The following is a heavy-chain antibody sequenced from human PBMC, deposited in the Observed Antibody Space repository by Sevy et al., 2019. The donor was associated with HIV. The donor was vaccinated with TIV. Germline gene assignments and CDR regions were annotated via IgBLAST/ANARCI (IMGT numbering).Heavy chain of an antibody. CDR2: MSYDGTNK. CDR1: GFTFSAYG. CDR3: ARDLEFYDYGAYGPAFMPDY. J-gene: IGHJ4*02. Sequence: GGSLRLSCAASGFTFSAYGMHWVRQAPGKGLEWVAVMSYDGTNKYYGDSVKGRFTISRDNSKNTLYLQMNSLRTEDTAVYYCARDLEFYDYGAYGPAFMPDYWGQGTLVTVSS. D-gene: IGHD4-17*01. V-gene: IGHV3-30*03.